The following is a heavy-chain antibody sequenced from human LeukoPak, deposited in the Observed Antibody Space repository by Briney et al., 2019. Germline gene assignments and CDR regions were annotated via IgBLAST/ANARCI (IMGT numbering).Heavy chain of an antibody. Sequence: PGGSLRLSCAASGFTFSSNGMHWVRQAPGKGLEWVSYISSSGTTIYYADSVKGRFTISRDNAKNSLYLQMNSLRAEDTAVYYCARDEYSTSYFDYWGQGTLVTVSS. J-gene: IGHJ4*02. CDR3: ARDEYSTSYFDY. D-gene: IGHD6-6*01. CDR1: GFTFSSNG. CDR2: ISSSGTTI. V-gene: IGHV3-48*04.